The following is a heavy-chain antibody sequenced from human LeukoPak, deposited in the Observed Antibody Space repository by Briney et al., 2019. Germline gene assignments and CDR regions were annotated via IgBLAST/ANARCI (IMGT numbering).Heavy chain of an antibody. CDR3: ARGSDYGDHWYFDL. D-gene: IGHD4-17*01. J-gene: IGHJ2*01. V-gene: IGHV3-13*01. CDR2: IGTAGDT. CDR1: GFIFSSYD. Sequence: GGSLRLSCAASGFIFSSYDMHWVRQATGEGLEWVSGIGTAGDTSYPDSVKGRFTISREIAKNSLYLQMNSLRAGDTAVYYCARGSDYGDHWYFDLWGRGTLVTVSS.